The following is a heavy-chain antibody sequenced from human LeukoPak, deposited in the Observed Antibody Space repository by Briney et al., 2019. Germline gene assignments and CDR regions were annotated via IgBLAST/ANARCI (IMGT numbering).Heavy chain of an antibody. CDR1: GFIFSGYG. D-gene: IGHD4-17*01. Sequence: GRSLRLSCAASGFIFSGYGMHWVRQAPGKGLEWVAVISYDGSNKYYADSVKGRFTISRDNSKNTLYLQMNSLRAEDTAVYYCGKDSYGVNPLRLIDYWGQGTLVTVSS. CDR3: GKDSYGVNPLRLIDY. J-gene: IGHJ4*02. CDR2: ISYDGSNK. V-gene: IGHV3-30*18.